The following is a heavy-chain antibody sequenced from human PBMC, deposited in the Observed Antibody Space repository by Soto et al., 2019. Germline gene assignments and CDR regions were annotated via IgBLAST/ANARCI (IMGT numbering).Heavy chain of an antibody. V-gene: IGHV4-30-4*01. CDR1: GGSISSGDYY. J-gene: IGHJ4*02. CDR2: IYYSGST. D-gene: IGHD6-6*01. Sequence: SETLSLTCTVSGGSISSGDYYWSWIRQPPGKGLEWIGYIYYSGSTYYNPSLKSRVTISVDTSKNQFSLKLSSVTAADTAVYHYATGSIPARGGFGYWGQGTLVTVSS. CDR3: ATGSIPARGGFGY.